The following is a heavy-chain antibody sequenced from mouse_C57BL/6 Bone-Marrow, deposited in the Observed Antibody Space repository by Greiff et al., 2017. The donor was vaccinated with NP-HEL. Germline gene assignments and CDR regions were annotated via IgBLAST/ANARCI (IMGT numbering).Heavy chain of an antibody. CDR1: GYTFTSYG. CDR2: IYPRSGNT. V-gene: IGHV1-81*01. J-gene: IGHJ2*01. Sequence: QVQLQQSGAELVRPGASVKLSCKASGYTFTSYGISWVKQRTGQGLEWIGEIYPRSGNTYYNEKFKGKATLTADKSSSTAYMELRSLTSEDSAVYFCAREYYYGNCPHFDYWGQGTTLTVSS. D-gene: IGHD1-1*01. CDR3: AREYYYGNCPHFDY.